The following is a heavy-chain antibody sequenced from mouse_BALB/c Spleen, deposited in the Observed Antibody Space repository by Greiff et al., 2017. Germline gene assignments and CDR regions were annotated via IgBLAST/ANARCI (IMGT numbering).Heavy chain of an antibody. CDR1: GYTFTNYW. D-gene: IGHD2-14*01. Sequence: VQVVESGAELVRPGTSVKMSCKAAGYTFTNYWIGWVKQRPGHGLEWIGDIYPGGGYTNYNEKFKGKATLTADTSSSTAYMQLSSLTSEDSAIYYCAKSDYRYDGAYYFDYWGQGTTLTVSS. V-gene: IGHV1-63*02. J-gene: IGHJ2*01. CDR3: AKSDYRYDGAYYFDY. CDR2: IYPGGGYT.